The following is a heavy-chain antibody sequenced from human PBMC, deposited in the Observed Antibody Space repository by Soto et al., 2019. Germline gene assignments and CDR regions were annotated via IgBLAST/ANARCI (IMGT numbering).Heavy chain of an antibody. CDR1: GGSFISYI. CDR3: AKSLVFVDHADMDV. Sequence: QVHLVQSGAEVRKPGSSVKVSCEASGGSFISYIFTWVRQAPGQGLEWMGRSIPIQGRADYALKFQDRVTITADRSTQTVYMALRSLRPEDTALYYCAKSLVFVDHADMDVWGKGTTVTVSS. V-gene: IGHV1-69*02. D-gene: IGHD2-21*01. CDR2: SIPIQGRA. J-gene: IGHJ6*03.